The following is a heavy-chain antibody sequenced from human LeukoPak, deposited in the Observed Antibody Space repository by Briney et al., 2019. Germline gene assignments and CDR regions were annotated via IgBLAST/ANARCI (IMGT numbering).Heavy chain of an antibody. V-gene: IGHV3-9*01. Sequence: PGRSLRLSCAASGFTFDDYAMHWVRQAPGKGLEWVSGISWNSGSIGYADSVKGRFTISRDNAKNSLYLQMNSLRAEDTALYYCAKGRIGLTTPTFDYWGQGTLVPVSS. CDR2: ISWNSGSI. D-gene: IGHD1-1*01. CDR3: AKGRIGLTTPTFDY. CDR1: GFTFDDYA. J-gene: IGHJ4*02.